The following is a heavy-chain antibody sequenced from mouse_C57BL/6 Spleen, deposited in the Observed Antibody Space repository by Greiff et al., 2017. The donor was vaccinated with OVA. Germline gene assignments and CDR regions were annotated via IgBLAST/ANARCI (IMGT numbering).Heavy chain of an antibody. D-gene: IGHD3-2*02. J-gene: IGHJ2*01. Sequence: VQLQQSGAELAKPGASVKLSCKASGYTFTSYWMHWVKQRPGQGLEWIGYINPSSGYTKYNQKFKDKATLTADKSSSTAYMQLSSLTYEDSAVYYCASSRDSSGYYFDYWGQGTTLTVSS. CDR2: INPSSGYT. V-gene: IGHV1-7*01. CDR3: ASSRDSSGYYFDY. CDR1: GYTFTSYW.